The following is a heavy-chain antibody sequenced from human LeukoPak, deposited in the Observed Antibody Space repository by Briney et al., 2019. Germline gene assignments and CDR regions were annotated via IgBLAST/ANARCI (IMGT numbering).Heavy chain of an antibody. CDR3: ARAVVAAGYFDY. D-gene: IGHD2-15*01. Sequence: PSETLSLTCAVYGGSFSGYYWSWIRQPPGKGLEWIGEINHSGSTNYNPSLKSRVTISVDTSKNQFSLKLSSVTAADTAVYYCARAVVAAGYFDYWGQGTLVTVSS. J-gene: IGHJ4*02. CDR1: GGSFSGYY. CDR2: INHSGST. V-gene: IGHV4-34*01.